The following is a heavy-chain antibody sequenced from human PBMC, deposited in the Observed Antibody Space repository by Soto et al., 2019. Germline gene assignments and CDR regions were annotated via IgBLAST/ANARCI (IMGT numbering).Heavy chain of an antibody. J-gene: IGHJ4*02. Sequence: PSETLSLTCTVSGGSISSGGYYWSWIRQHPGKGLEWIGYIYYSGSTYHNPSLKSRVTISVDTSKNQFSLKLSSVTAADTAVYYCARGGYITMVRGVIKAPDYWGQGTLVTVSS. CDR3: ARGGYITMVRGVIKAPDY. D-gene: IGHD3-10*01. CDR2: IYYSGST. V-gene: IGHV4-31*03. CDR1: GGSISSGGYY.